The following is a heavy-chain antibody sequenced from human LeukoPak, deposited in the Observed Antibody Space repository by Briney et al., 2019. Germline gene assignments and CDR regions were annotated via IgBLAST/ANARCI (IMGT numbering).Heavy chain of an antibody. Sequence: GESLKISCKGSGYSFTSYWIGWVRQMPGKGLEWMGIIYPGDSDTRYSPSFQGQVTISADKSISTAYQQWSSLKAPDTAFYYCGRQAALIAADYGARGTRTTVSA. CDR2: IYPGDSDT. V-gene: IGHV5-51*01. J-gene: IGHJ4*02. CDR3: GRQAALIAADY. CDR1: GYSFTSYW. D-gene: IGHD6-13*01.